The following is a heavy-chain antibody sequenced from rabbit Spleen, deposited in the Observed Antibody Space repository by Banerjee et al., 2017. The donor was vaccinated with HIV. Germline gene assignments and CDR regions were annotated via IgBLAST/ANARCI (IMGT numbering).Heavy chain of an antibody. CDR1: GVSFSFNSY. J-gene: IGHJ6*01. CDR3: ARDSGSGFSSYGMDL. Sequence: QSLEESGGDLVKPGASLTLTCTASGVSFSFNSYMCWVRQAPGKGLEWIACIDTGSSGFTYFASWAKGRFTISKTSSTTVTLQMTSLTAADTATYFCARDSGSGFSSYGMDLWGPGTLVTVS. D-gene: IGHD8-1*01. CDR2: IDTGSSGFT. V-gene: IGHV1S40*01.